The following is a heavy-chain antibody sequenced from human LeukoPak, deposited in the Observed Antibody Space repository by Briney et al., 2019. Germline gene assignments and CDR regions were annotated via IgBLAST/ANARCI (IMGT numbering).Heavy chain of an antibody. CDR1: GFRFGCYG. J-gene: IGHJ4*02. D-gene: IGHD3-9*01. CDR3: TRDILTGYHKYFDY. V-gene: IGHV3-33*01. Sequence: GGSLTLSCAASGFRFGCYGMHWVRQAPGKGLEWVAHIWYDASNKQYADSVKGRFTTSRDNSKNMLYLEMNNLREEDTAVYYCTRDILTGYHKYFDYWGQGTLVTVSS. CDR2: IWYDASNK.